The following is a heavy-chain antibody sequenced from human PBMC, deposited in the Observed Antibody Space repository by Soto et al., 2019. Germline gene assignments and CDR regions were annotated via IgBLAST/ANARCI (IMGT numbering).Heavy chain of an antibody. CDR3: ARDARGTRGFDEMDI. J-gene: IGHJ6*02. V-gene: IGHV1-2*02. D-gene: IGHD3-9*01. Sequence: SVKVSCKASGYIFTGYHIHWVRQAAGRGLEWMGWINPNSGDTEYAQNFQGRVTMTRDTSFNLVYMEMSGLMSDDTAVYYCARDARGTRGFDEMDIWGQGTTVTVSS. CDR1: GYIFTGYH. CDR2: INPNSGDT.